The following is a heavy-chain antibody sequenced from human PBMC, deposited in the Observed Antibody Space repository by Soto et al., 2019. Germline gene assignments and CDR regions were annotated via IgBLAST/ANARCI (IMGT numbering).Heavy chain of an antibody. Sequence: QITLKESGPTLVKPTQTLTLTCTFSGFPLSTSGVGVGWIRQPPGKALEWLALFYWDADTRYSPSLKSRLTITKDTSKNQVVITIANMDPVDTATYYCEHDLTGDRGSRWYYYCMDVWGQGTTVTVSS. CDR2: FYWDADT. V-gene: IGHV2-5*02. J-gene: IGHJ6*02. D-gene: IGHD7-27*01. CDR1: GFPLSTSGVG. CDR3: EHDLTGDRGSRWYYYCMDV.